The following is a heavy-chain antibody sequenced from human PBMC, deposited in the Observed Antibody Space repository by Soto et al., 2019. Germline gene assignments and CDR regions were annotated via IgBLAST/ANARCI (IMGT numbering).Heavy chain of an antibody. CDR3: ARVVRSSGWGTDY. CDR1: GYTFTSYD. CDR2: MNANSGNT. V-gene: IGHV1-18*01. Sequence: ASVKVSCKASGYTFTSYDINWVRQATGQGLEWMGWMNANSGNTNYAQKLQGRVTMTTDTSTSTAYMELRSLRSDDTAVYYCARVVRSSGWGTDYWGQGTLVTVSS. J-gene: IGHJ4*02. D-gene: IGHD6-19*01.